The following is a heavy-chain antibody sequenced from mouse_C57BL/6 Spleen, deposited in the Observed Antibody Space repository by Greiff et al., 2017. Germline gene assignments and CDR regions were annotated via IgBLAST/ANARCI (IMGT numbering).Heavy chain of an antibody. CDR2: IYPRSGNT. CDR3: ARYYDYGGWYFDV. Sequence: QVQLQESGAELARPGASVKLSCKASGYTFTSYGISWVKQRTGQGLEWIGEIYPRSGNTYYNEKFKGKATLTADKSSSTAYMELRSLTSEDSAVYFCARYYDYGGWYFDVWGTGTTVTGSS. CDR1: GYTFTSYG. D-gene: IGHD2-4*01. J-gene: IGHJ1*03. V-gene: IGHV1-81*01.